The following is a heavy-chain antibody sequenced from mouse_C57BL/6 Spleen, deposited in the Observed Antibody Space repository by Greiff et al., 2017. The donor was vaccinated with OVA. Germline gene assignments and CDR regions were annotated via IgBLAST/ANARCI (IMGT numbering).Heavy chain of an antibody. CDR2: ISSGGSYT. CDR3: ARLYYDYDWYFDV. V-gene: IGHV5-6*01. D-gene: IGHD2-4*01. CDR1: GFTFSSYG. Sequence: DVHLVESGGDLVKPGGSLKLSCAASGFTFSSYGMSWVRQTPDKRLEWVATISSGGSYTYYPDSVKGRFTISRDNAKNTLYLQMSSLKSEDTAMYYCARLYYDYDWYFDVWGTGTTVTVSS. J-gene: IGHJ1*03.